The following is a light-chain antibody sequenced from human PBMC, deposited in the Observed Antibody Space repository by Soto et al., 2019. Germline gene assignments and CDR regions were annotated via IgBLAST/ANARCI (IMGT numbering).Light chain of an antibody. CDR1: SSNVGNNF. CDR3: GTWDTKLNAVV. V-gene: IGLV1-51*01. CDR2: DNS. J-gene: IGLJ2*01. Sequence: QSVLTQPPSMSAATGQKVTITCSGSSSNVGNNFVSWYQQLPGTAPKLLIFDNSQRPSGIPDRFFGSKSGTSATLAITGPQTGDEAVYYCGTWDTKLNAVVFGGGTKLTVL.